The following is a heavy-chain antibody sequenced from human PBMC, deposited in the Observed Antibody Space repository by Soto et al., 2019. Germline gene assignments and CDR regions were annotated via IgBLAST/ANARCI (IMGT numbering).Heavy chain of an antibody. CDR3: ARGSSDTRPYYFDY. CDR1: GLTFRTYW. V-gene: IGHV3-74*03. J-gene: IGHJ4*02. CDR2: VYNDGDTT. D-gene: IGHD3-10*01. Sequence: PGGSLRLSCAASGLTFRTYWVIWVRQAPGKGLVWVSRVYNDGDTTMHAASVTGRFTISRDNAKNTVYLQMSGLRAEDTAVYYCARGSSDTRPYYFDYWGQGALVTVSS.